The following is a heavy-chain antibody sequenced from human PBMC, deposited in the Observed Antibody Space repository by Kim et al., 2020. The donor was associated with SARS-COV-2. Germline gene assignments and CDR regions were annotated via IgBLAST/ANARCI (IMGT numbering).Heavy chain of an antibody. CDR3: GRKILVRGITYYGMDV. CDR2: ISFDGSTK. V-gene: IGHV3-33*05. D-gene: IGHD3-10*01. CDR1: GFTFSSYG. J-gene: IGHJ6*02. Sequence: GGSLRLSCAASGFTFSSYGMHWVRQAPGKGLEWVAVISFDGSTKYYADSVKGRFTISRDNSKNTLYLQMNSLRADDTAMYYCGRKILVRGITYYGMDVWGQKTTVSVSS.